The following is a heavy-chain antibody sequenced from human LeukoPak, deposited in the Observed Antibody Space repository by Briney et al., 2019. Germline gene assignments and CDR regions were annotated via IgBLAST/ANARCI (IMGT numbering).Heavy chain of an antibody. V-gene: IGHV3-30-3*01. CDR3: ARVASTSPYFYGMDV. CDR2: ISYDGSNK. Sequence: QPGGSLRLSCAASGFTFSSYAMHWVRQAPGKGLEWVAVISYDGSNKYYADSVKGRFTISRDNSKNTLYLQMNSLSAEDTAIYYCARVASTSPYFYGMDVWGQGTTVTVSS. J-gene: IGHJ6*02. CDR1: GFTFSSYA.